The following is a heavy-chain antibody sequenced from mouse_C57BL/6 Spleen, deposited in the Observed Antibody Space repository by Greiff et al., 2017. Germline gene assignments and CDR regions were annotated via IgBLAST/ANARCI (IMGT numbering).Heavy chain of an antibody. J-gene: IGHJ4*01. CDR2: IRNKANGYTT. Sequence: EVKLQESGGGLVQPGGSLSLSCAASGFTFTDYYMSWVRQPPGKALAWLGFIRNKANGYTTEYSASVKGRFTISRDNSQSILYLQMNALGAEDSATYYCARPTVVAEAMDYWGQGTSVTVSS. V-gene: IGHV7-3*01. CDR1: GFTFTDYY. CDR3: ARPTVVAEAMDY. D-gene: IGHD1-1*01.